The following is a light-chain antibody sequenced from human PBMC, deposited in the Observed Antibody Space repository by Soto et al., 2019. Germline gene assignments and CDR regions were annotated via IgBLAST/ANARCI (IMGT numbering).Light chain of an antibody. CDR1: QTIYSN. Sequence: EIGMTQSPATLSVSPGERVTLSCRASQTIYSNVAWYQQRPGQSPRLLIYHASSRATGIPARFSGSGSGTEFTLTINSLQSEDFAVYYCQQYQNLWTFGQGTKVDIK. J-gene: IGKJ1*01. CDR2: HAS. CDR3: QQYQNLWT. V-gene: IGKV3-15*01.